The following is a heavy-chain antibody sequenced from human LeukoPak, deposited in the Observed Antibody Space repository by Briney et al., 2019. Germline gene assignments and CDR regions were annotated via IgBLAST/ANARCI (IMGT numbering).Heavy chain of an antibody. D-gene: IGHD3-10*01. V-gene: IGHV4-31*03. CDR3: ARVSSRRLRETYYFDY. Sequence: SETLSLTCTVSGGSISSGGYYWSWIRQHPGKGLEWIGYIYYSVSTYYNPSLKSRVTISVDTSKNQFSLKLSSVTAADTAVYYCARVSSRRLRETYYFDYWGQGTLVTVSS. J-gene: IGHJ4*02. CDR2: IYYSVST. CDR1: GGSISSGGYY.